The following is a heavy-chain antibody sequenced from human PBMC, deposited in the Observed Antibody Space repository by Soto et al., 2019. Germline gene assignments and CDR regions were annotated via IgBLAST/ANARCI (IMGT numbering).Heavy chain of an antibody. Sequence: ASVKVSCKASGYTFTSYAMHWVRQAPGQRLEWMGWINAGNGNTKYSQKFQGRVTITRDTSASTAYMELGSLRSEDTAVYYCARDPIGLWFGELSPSDYWGQGTLVTVSS. J-gene: IGHJ4*02. V-gene: IGHV1-3*01. CDR2: INAGNGNT. CDR3: ARDPIGLWFGELSPSDY. CDR1: GYTFTSYA. D-gene: IGHD3-10*01.